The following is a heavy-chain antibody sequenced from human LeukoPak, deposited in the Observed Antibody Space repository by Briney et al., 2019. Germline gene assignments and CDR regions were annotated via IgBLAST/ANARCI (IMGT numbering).Heavy chain of an antibody. CDR3: ARASDSSGYYDLDY. Sequence: SETLSLTCSVSGGSISNYYWSWIRQPPGKGLEWIGYIFSRGSSNHSPSLKSRVTISVDTSKNQFSLKLSSVTAADTAVYYCARASDSSGYYDLDYWGQGTLVTVSS. V-gene: IGHV4-59*01. D-gene: IGHD3-22*01. J-gene: IGHJ4*02. CDR1: GGSISNYY. CDR2: IFSRGSS.